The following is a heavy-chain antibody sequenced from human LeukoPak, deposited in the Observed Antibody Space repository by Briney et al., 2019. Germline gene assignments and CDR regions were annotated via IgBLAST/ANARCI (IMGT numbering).Heavy chain of an antibody. V-gene: IGHV4-34*01. Sequence: PSETLSLTCTVSGGSISSYYWSWIRQPPGKGLEWIGEINHSGSTNYNPSLKSRVTISVDTSKNQFSLKLSSVTAADTAVYYCASKDTAMVTLDYWGQGTLVTVSS. CDR2: INHSGST. CDR3: ASKDTAMVTLDY. J-gene: IGHJ4*02. D-gene: IGHD5-18*01. CDR1: GGSISSYY.